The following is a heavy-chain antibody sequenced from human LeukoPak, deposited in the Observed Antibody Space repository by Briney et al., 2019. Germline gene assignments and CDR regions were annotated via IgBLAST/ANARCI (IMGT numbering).Heavy chain of an antibody. D-gene: IGHD3-3*01. CDR3: AKLHNEENTIFGVVTPYYYYYYMDV. CDR2: ISGSGGST. V-gene: IGHV3-23*01. Sequence: QPGGSLRLSCAASGFTFSSYAMSWVRQAPGKGLEWVSAISGSGGSTYYADSVKGRFTISRDNSKNTLYLQMNSLRAEDTAVYYCAKLHNEENTIFGVVTPYYYYYYMDVWGKGTTVTVSS. CDR1: GFTFSSYA. J-gene: IGHJ6*03.